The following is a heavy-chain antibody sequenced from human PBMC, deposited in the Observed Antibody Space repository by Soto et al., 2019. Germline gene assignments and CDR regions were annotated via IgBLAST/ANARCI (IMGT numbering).Heavy chain of an antibody. V-gene: IGHV4-31*03. CDR2: IYYSGST. Sequence: MQSLSCTVSWGSSVSRGGYWIWIRQNREKGLEWIGYIYYSGSTYCNPSLKSRVTISVDTSKNQFSLKRSSVTAVDTAVYYCARDYVTEGYHGMDIWAQGTTVTVSS. J-gene: IGHJ6*02. D-gene: IGHD3-10*02. CDR3: ARDYVTEGYHGMDI. CDR1: WGSSVSRGGY.